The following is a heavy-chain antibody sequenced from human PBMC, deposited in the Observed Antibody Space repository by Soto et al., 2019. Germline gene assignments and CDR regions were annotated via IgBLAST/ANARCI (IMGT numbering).Heavy chain of an antibody. Sequence: EVQLVESGGGLVQPGGSLKLSCTASGFTFSDSAFHWVRQASGNGLEWVGRIRGKPRSYTTAYAASVKGRFTISRDDSKNTAYLQMNSLKTEDTAVYYCTRHDDYIWGSHGFWVQGTLVTVSS. CDR3: TRHDDYIWGSHGF. J-gene: IGHJ4*02. D-gene: IGHD3-16*01. V-gene: IGHV3-73*01. CDR1: GFTFSDSA. CDR2: IRGKPRSYTT.